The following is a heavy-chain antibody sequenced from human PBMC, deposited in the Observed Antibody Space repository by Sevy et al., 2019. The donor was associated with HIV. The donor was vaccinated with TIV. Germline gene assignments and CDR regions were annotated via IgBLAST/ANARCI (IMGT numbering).Heavy chain of an antibody. D-gene: IGHD2-21*01. CDR1: GYTFTDYY. CDR3: ARLPYCGGNTCYSLNY. V-gene: IGHV1-2*02. J-gene: IGHJ4*02. Sequence: ASVKVSCKASGYTFTDYYLHWVRQAPGQGLEWMGWINANSGDTNYAQKFQGKVTMTRDTSISTAYMELSRLRSDDTAVYYCARLPYCGGNTCYSLNYWGQGTLVTVSS. CDR2: INANSGDT.